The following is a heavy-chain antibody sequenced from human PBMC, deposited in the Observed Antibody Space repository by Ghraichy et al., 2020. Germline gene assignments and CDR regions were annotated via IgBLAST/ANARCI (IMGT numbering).Heavy chain of an antibody. J-gene: IGHJ3*02. V-gene: IGHV3-23*01. CDR1: EFTFDGYP. Sequence: GGSLRLSCAVSEFTFDGYPMTWVRQAPGKGLEWVSTLGADGRSTFYADSVKGRFTISRDKSKRTMYLQMNSLRAEDTAVYYCTRDYCSSKKCFWGASHDAFDIWGQGTMVTVSS. CDR2: LGADGRST. D-gene: IGHD2-2*01. CDR3: TRDYCSSKKCFWGASHDAFDI.